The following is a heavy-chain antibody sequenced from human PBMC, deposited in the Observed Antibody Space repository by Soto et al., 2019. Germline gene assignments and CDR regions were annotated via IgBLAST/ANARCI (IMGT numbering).Heavy chain of an antibody. Sequence: DTLSLTCAVYVGSFSGYYWSWIRQPPGKGLEWIGEINHSGSTNYNPSLKSRVTISVDTSKNQFSLKLSSVTAADTAVYYCARFIAADDNWFDTCGQATLV. J-gene: IGHJ5*02. CDR2: INHSGST. CDR3: ARFIAADDNWFDT. V-gene: IGHV4-34*01. D-gene: IGHD6-13*01. CDR1: VGSFSGYY.